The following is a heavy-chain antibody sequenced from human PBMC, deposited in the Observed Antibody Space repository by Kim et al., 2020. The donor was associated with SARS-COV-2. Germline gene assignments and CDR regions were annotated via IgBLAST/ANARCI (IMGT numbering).Heavy chain of an antibody. J-gene: IGHJ5*02. Sequence: ASVKVSCKASGYTFTGYYMHWVRQAPGQGLEWMGWINPNSGGTNYAQKFQGRVTMTRDTSISTAYMELSRLRSDDTAMYYCAREGITMVRGVRSWFDPWGQRTLVTVSS. CDR1: GYTFTGYY. CDR2: INPNSGGT. V-gene: IGHV1-2*02. D-gene: IGHD3-10*01. CDR3: AREGITMVRGVRSWFDP.